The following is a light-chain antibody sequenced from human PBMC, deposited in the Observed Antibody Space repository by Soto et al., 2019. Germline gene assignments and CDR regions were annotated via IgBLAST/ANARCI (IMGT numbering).Light chain of an antibody. CDR1: ESLLYSNGNNH. J-gene: IGKJ1*01. V-gene: IGKV2-28*01. Sequence: DIVMTQSPLSLPVTPGEPASISCKSSESLLYSNGNNHLDWYLQKPGQSPQLLVYLGSNRATGVPDRFSGSGSGTDFTLKISRVEAEDVGVYYCMQALQSPRTFGQGTKVEIK. CDR3: MQALQSPRT. CDR2: LGS.